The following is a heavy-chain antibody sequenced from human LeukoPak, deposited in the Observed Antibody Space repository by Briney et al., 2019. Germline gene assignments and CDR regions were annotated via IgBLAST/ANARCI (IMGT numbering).Heavy chain of an antibody. J-gene: IGHJ4*02. V-gene: IGHV4-34*01. CDR1: GGSFSGYY. D-gene: IGHD5-12*01. CDR3: ARDRGDGYNMKIFDY. CDR2: INHSGST. Sequence: SETLSPTCAVYGGSFSGYYWSWIRQPPGKGLEWIGEINHSGSTNYNPSLKSRVTISVDTSKNQFSLKLSSVTAADTAVYYCARDRGDGYNMKIFDYWGQGTLVTVSS.